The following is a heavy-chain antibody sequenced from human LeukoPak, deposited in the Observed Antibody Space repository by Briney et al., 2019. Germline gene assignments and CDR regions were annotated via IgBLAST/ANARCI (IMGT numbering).Heavy chain of an antibody. J-gene: IGHJ6*02. Sequence: PGRSLRLSCAASGFTFSSYAMHWVRQAPGKGLEWVAVISYDGSNKYYADSVKGRFTISRDNSKNTLYLQMNSLRAEDTAVYYCARVNYYYGMDVWGQGTTVTVSS. CDR2: ISYDGSNK. V-gene: IGHV3-30-3*01. CDR3: ARVNYYYGMDV. CDR1: GFTFSSYA.